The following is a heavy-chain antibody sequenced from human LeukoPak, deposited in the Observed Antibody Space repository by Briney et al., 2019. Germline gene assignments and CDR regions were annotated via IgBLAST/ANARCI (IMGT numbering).Heavy chain of an antibody. V-gene: IGHV4-59*01. CDR3: ARVLSCGGSCYLLDY. J-gene: IGHJ4*02. Sequence: PSETLSLTRTVSGGYISSYYWSWIRQPPGKGLEWIGYIYYSGSTNYNPSLKSRVTISVDTSKNQFSLKLSSVTAADTAVYYCARVLSCGGSCYLLDYWGQGTLVTVSS. CDR1: GGYISSYY. D-gene: IGHD2-15*01. CDR2: IYYSGST.